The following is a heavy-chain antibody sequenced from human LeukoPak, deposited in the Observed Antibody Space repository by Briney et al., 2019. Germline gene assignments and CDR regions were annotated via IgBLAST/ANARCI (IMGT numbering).Heavy chain of an antibody. Sequence: SETLSLTCTVSGGSSSAYYYTWIRQPPGKGLEWIGLIYNSGSTNYNPSLKSRVIISADTSKNQFSLKLTSVTAADTAVYYCAREFSDWGQGTLVTVSS. CDR1: GGSSSAYY. D-gene: IGHD6-19*01. V-gene: IGHV4-59*01. J-gene: IGHJ4*02. CDR3: AREFSD. CDR2: IYNSGST.